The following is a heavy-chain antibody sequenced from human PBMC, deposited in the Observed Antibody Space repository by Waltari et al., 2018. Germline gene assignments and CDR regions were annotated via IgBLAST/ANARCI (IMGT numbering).Heavy chain of an antibody. V-gene: IGHV4-59*11. CDR3: ARDGTDYDFWSGYSPYYYGMDV. Sequence: QVQLQESGPGLVKPSETLSLTCTVSGGSISSHYWSWIRQPPGKGLEWIGYIYYSGSTNYNPSLKSRVTISVDTSKNQFSLKLSSVTAADTAVYYCARDGTDYDFWSGYSPYYYGMDVWGQGP. CDR1: GGSISSHY. D-gene: IGHD3-3*01. J-gene: IGHJ6*02. CDR2: IYYSGST.